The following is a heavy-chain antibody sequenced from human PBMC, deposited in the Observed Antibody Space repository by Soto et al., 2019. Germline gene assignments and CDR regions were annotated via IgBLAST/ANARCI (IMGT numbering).Heavy chain of an antibody. CDR2: IRTKSEGETT. V-gene: IGHV3-15*07. CDR3: TTGSVEGY. J-gene: IGHJ4*02. CDR1: GFSFSSAW. D-gene: IGHD1-26*01. Sequence: PGGSLRLSCAASGFSFSSAWMNWVRQAPGKGLEWVGRIRTKSEGETTDYPAPVKGRFSISRDDSKTTLYLQMTSLKIEDTAVYFCTTGSVEGYWGQGTLATVSS.